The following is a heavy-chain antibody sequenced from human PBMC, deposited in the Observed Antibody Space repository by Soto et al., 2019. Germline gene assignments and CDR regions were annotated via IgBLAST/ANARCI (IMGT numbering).Heavy chain of an antibody. V-gene: IGHV6-1*01. CDR1: VDSVSSNSAA. D-gene: IGHD2-15*01. Sequence: SQTLSLTCAISVDSVSSNSAAWNWFRQSPSRGLEWLGRTYYRSKWFNDYAVSVKSRITINPDTSKNQFSLQLNSVTPEDTAVYYCAREVVRAGTPDAFDIWGQGTMVTVSS. J-gene: IGHJ3*02. CDR3: AREVVRAGTPDAFDI. CDR2: TYYRSKWFN.